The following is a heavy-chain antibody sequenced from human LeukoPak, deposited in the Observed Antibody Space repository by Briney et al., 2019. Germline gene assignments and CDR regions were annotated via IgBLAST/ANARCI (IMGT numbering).Heavy chain of an antibody. Sequence: PSETLSLTCAVYGLSFSGYYWSWIRQPPGKGLEWIGEINHSGSTNYNPSLKSRVTISVDTSKNQFSLKLSSVTAADTAVYYCARGLDILTGYYYFDYWGQGTLVTVSS. CDR1: GLSFSGYY. CDR2: INHSGST. V-gene: IGHV4-34*01. J-gene: IGHJ4*02. D-gene: IGHD3-9*01. CDR3: ARGLDILTGYYYFDY.